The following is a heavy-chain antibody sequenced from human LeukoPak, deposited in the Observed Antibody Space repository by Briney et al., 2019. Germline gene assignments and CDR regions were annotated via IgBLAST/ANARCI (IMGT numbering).Heavy chain of an antibody. CDR1: GGSLSGHY. J-gene: IGHJ4*02. D-gene: IGHD3-16*01. CDR2: IYYTGTT. Sequence: PSETLSLTCTVGGGSLSGHYWGWIRQPPGKGLELVGHIYYTGTTFYNPSLNSRVTITLDTSRNQFSLRLTSVIAADAAVYYCGGCSGGVSLASANLSNWGQGALGTVSP. V-gene: IGHV4-59*11. CDR3: GGCSGGVSLASANLSN.